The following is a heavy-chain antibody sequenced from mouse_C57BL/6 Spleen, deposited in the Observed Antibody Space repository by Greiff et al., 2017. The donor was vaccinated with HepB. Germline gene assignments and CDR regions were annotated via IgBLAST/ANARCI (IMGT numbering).Heavy chain of an antibody. V-gene: IGHV5-16*01. CDR1: GFTFSDYY. CDR2: INYDGSST. Sequence: EVKLVESEGGLVQPGSSMKLSCTASGFTFSDYYMAWVRQVPEKGLEWVANINYDGSSTYYLDSLKSRFIISRDNAKNILYLQMSSLKSEDTATYYCAREEYYEDYAMDYWGQGTSVTVSS. J-gene: IGHJ4*01. D-gene: IGHD1-1*01. CDR3: AREEYYEDYAMDY.